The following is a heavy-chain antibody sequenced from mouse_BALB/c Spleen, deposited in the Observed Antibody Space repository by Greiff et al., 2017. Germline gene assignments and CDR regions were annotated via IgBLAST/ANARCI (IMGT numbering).Heavy chain of an antibody. CDR2: INPDSSTI. D-gene: IGHD1-1*01. CDR1: GFDFSRYW. V-gene: IGHV4-1*02. Sequence: EVKLLESGGGLVQPGGSLKLSCAASGFDFSRYWMSWVRQAPGKGLEWIGEINPDSSTINYTPSQKDKFIISRDNAKNTLYLQMSKVRSEDTALYYCARRDLGSYYYGSSYCWYFDVWGAGTTVTVSS. CDR3: ARRDLGSYYYGSSYCWYFDV. J-gene: IGHJ1*01.